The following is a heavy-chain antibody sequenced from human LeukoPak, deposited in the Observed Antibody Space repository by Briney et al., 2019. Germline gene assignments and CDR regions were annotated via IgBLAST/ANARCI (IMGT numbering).Heavy chain of an antibody. Sequence: ASVKVSCKASGGTFSSYAISWVRQAPGQGLEWMGGIIPIFGTANYAQKFQGRVTITADESTSTAYMELSSLRSEDTAVYYCARAPDMVRGVISDYYYGMDVWGQGTLVTVSS. CDR1: GGTFSSYA. CDR3: ARAPDMVRGVISDYYYGMDV. J-gene: IGHJ6*02. V-gene: IGHV1-69*13. CDR2: IIPIFGTA. D-gene: IGHD3-10*01.